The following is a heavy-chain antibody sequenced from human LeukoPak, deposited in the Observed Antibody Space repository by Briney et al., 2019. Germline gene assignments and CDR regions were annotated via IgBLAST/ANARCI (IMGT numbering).Heavy chain of an antibody. J-gene: IGHJ4*02. CDR3: ARVRGYSGYAHPFFDY. Sequence: PSQTLSLTXTVSGGSISSGSYYWSGIRQPAGKGLEWIGRIYTSESTYYNPSLKSRVTISVDTSKNQFSLKLSSVTAADTAVHYCARVRGYSGYAHPFFDYWGQGTLVTVS. CDR2: IYTSEST. V-gene: IGHV4-61*02. CDR1: GGSISSGSYY. D-gene: IGHD5-12*01.